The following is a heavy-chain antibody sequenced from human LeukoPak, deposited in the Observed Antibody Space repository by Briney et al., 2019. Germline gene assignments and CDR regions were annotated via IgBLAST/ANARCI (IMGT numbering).Heavy chain of an antibody. CDR3: ARERSYYDILTGYHNWFDP. Sequence: PSETLSLTCTVSGGSTSSGGYYWSWIRQHPGKGLEWIGYIYYSGSTYYNPSLKSRVTISVDTSKNQFSLKLSSVTAADTAVYYCARERSYYDILTGYHNWFDPWGQGTLVTVSS. CDR1: GGSTSSGGYY. CDR2: IYYSGST. D-gene: IGHD3-9*01. J-gene: IGHJ5*02. V-gene: IGHV4-30-4*08.